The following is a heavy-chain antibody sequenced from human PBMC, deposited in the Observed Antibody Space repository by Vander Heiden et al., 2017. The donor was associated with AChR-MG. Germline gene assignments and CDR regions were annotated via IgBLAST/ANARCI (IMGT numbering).Heavy chain of an antibody. CDR3: ARGSGDYFLPFDI. D-gene: IGHD2-21*01. Sequence: QLQLRESDPGLLNPSETLSLTCTVSGGSISSSAYHWGWNRQAPGKGLEWLGNIYFGGGTSYNPSLNSRVTISVDTSKNQFSLKLSSVTAADTAVYFCARGSGDYFLPFDIWGRGTLLTVSS. CDR1: GGSISSSAYH. J-gene: IGHJ3*02. V-gene: IGHV4-39*01. CDR2: IYFGGGT.